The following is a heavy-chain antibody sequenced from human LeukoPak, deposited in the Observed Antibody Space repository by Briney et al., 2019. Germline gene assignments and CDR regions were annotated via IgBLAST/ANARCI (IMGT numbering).Heavy chain of an antibody. J-gene: IGHJ4*02. CDR1: GFTLSSYW. V-gene: IGHV3-7*04. Sequence: GGSLRLSCVASGFTLSSYWMSWVRQAPGKGLEWVANIKQDGSEKYYVDSVRDRFTISRDNVKNSLYPQMNSLRAEDTAVYYCARGGKFYYDSSGYPGDYWGQGTLVTVSS. CDR2: IKQDGSEK. D-gene: IGHD3-22*01. CDR3: ARGGKFYYDSSGYPGDY.